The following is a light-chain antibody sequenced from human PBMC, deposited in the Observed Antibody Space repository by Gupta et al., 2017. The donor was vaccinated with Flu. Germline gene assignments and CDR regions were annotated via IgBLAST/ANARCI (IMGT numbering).Light chain of an antibody. Sequence: QSVLTQPASVSGSPGQSITISCSGTSSDVGGYNYVSWYQQHPGKAPKLMIYEVSDRPSGVSNRFSGSKSDNTASLTISGLQAEDEADYYCSSYTSSNTHVFGTGTKVTVL. CDR1: SSDVGGYNY. CDR3: SSYTSSNTHV. J-gene: IGLJ1*01. CDR2: EVS. V-gene: IGLV2-14*01.